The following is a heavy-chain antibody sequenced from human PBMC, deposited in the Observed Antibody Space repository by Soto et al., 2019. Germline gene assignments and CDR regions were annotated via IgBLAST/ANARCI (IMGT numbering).Heavy chain of an antibody. CDR2: IHYTGNT. Sequence: PSETLSLTCAVSGGSISSGGYYWSWIRQHPGKGLEWTGCIHYTGNTYYNPSLNSRITLSVDTSKNQVSLKLSAVTAADTAVYFCARDLYSTGYYYSDFWGQGTLVTVSS. J-gene: IGHJ4*02. D-gene: IGHD3-22*01. V-gene: IGHV4-31*11. CDR1: GGSISSGGYY. CDR3: ARDLYSTGYYYSDF.